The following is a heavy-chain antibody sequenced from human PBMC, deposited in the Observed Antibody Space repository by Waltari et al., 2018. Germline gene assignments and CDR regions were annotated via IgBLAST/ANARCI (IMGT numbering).Heavy chain of an antibody. CDR2: ISGSGGST. J-gene: IGHJ2*01. CDR3: AKDSVVVAATRPYWYFDL. CDR1: GFTFSSYA. Sequence: EVQLLESGGGLVQPGGSLRLSCAASGFTFSSYAMSWVRQAPGKGLEWVSAISGSGGSTYYADSVKGRFTISRDNSKNTLYLQMNSLRAEDTAVYYCAKDSVVVAATRPYWYFDLWGRGTLVIVSS. D-gene: IGHD2-15*01. V-gene: IGHV3-23*01.